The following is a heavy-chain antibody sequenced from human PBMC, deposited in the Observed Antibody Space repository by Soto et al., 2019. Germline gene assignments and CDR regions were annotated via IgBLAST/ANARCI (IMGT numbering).Heavy chain of an antibody. CDR1: GYNFINYG. Sequence: QVHLVQSGVEVKKPGASVKVSCKASGYNFINYGITWVRQATGQGLEWMGWIRVHKGNTNYAQKFQGRVTMTTDTSTNTAYMELRSLRPDDTAVYYWVRDLDGSGSYYPDYWGPGTLVLVSS. D-gene: IGHD3-10*01. CDR3: VRDLDGSGSYYPDY. V-gene: IGHV1-18*01. J-gene: IGHJ4*02. CDR2: IRVHKGNT.